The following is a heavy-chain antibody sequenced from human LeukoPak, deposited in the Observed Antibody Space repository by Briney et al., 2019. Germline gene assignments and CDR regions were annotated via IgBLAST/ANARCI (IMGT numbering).Heavy chain of an antibody. J-gene: IGHJ4*02. Sequence: SCKASGYTFTGYYMDWVRQAPGKGLEWVGRIRNKANHYTTEYAASAKGRFSISRDESKNSLYLQVNSLKTEDTAVYYCARGSYSGYGVDYWGQGTLVTVSS. V-gene: IGHV3-72*01. D-gene: IGHD5-12*01. CDR3: ARGSYSGYGVDY. CDR1: GYTFTGYY. CDR2: IRNKANHYTT.